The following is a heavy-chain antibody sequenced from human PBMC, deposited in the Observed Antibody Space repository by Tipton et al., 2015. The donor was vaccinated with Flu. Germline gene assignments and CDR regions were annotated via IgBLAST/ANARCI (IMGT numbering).Heavy chain of an antibody. V-gene: IGHV4-4*07. J-gene: IGHJ4*02. CDR3: AKHTVGRTMGEFAY. Sequence: TLSLTCTVSGGSMSSYYWSWIRQPAGKGLEWIGRMYTSGSTKYNPSLRSRVTMSVDTSKSQFSLKVTSVTAADTAVYYCAKHTVGRTMGEFAYWGQGSLVTVSS. D-gene: IGHD3-10*01. CDR2: MYTSGST. CDR1: GGSMSSYY.